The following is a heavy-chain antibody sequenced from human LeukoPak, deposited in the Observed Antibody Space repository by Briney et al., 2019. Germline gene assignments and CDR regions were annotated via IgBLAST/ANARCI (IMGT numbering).Heavy chain of an antibody. CDR1: GLTFSTYW. J-gene: IGHJ4*02. CDR2: ISSDASIT. CDR3: AKEGQQLVYYTGFPDY. V-gene: IGHV3-74*01. Sequence: QSGGSLRLSCAASGLTFSTYWMHWVRQDPGKGLVWVSRISSDASITPYADPVKGRFTISRDNAKNTLYLQMNSLRAEDTAVYYCAKEGQQLVYYTGFPDYWGQGTLVTVSS. D-gene: IGHD6-13*01.